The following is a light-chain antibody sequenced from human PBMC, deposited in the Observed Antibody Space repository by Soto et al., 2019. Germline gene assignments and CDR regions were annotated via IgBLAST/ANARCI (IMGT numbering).Light chain of an antibody. Sequence: QSALTQPASVSGSPGQSITISCTGTSSDVGGYRYVSWYQQHPGKAPRLMISEVSNRPSGVSNRFSGSKSGNTASLTISGLQAEDEADYYCSSYRTNSPLHVVFDGGTKLTVL. V-gene: IGLV2-14*01. J-gene: IGLJ2*01. CDR2: EVS. CDR1: SSDVGGYRY. CDR3: SSYRTNSPLHVV.